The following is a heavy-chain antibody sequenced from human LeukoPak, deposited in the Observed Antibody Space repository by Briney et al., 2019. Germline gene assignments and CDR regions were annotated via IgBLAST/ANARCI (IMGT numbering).Heavy chain of an antibody. Sequence: GGSLRLSCAASGLTFTNAWMSWVRQAPGKGLEWVGRIKSKTDGGTTDYAAPVKGRFTISRDDSKNTLYLQMNSLKTEDTAVYCCTTDGRYCSGGSCYSADAFDIWGQGTMVTVSS. CDR1: GLTFTNAW. D-gene: IGHD2-15*01. J-gene: IGHJ3*02. CDR3: TTDGRYCSGGSCYSADAFDI. CDR2: IKSKTDGGTT. V-gene: IGHV3-15*01.